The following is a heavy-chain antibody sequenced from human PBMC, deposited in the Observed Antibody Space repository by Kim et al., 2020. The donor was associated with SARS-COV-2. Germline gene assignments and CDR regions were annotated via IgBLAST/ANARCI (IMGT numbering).Heavy chain of an antibody. V-gene: IGHV3-7*01. CDR3: ARVSGYYYGMDV. J-gene: IGHJ6*02. D-gene: IGHD6-19*01. Sequence: YYVDSVKSRFTISRDNAKNSLYLQMNSMRAEDTAVYYCARVSGYYYGMDVWGQGTTVTVSS.